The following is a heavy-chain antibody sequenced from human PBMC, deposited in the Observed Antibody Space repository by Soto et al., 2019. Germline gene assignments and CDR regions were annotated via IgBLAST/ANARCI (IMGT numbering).Heavy chain of an antibody. D-gene: IGHD3-16*01. J-gene: IGHJ6*02. Sequence: QVQLVQSGDEVRRPGPSVKVSCKASGSIFVNYGIVWVRQARGQGLEWMGWISPYSGNTHYASKVKGRLTMTTDTSTRTAYMDLGSLTSADTAGYYWAMVDNYVTTTPQDVWGQGTTVTVSS. V-gene: IGHV1-18*01. CDR3: AMVDNYVTTTPQDV. CDR2: ISPYSGNT. CDR1: GSIFVNYG.